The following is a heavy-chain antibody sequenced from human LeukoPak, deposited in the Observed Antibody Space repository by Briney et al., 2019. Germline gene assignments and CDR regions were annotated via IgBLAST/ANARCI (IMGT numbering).Heavy chain of an antibody. D-gene: IGHD3-10*01. V-gene: IGHV3-7*01. CDR2: IKQDGGEK. CDR3: AREWNYYGSGIMDV. CDR1: GFTFRSYW. J-gene: IGHJ6*04. Sequence: PGGSLRLSCAASGFTFRSYWMSWVREAPGKGLEWVANIKQDGGEKYYVGSVMGRFTVSRDNAKNSLYLQMNSLRAEDTAVYYCAREWNYYGSGIMDVWGKGTTVTVSS.